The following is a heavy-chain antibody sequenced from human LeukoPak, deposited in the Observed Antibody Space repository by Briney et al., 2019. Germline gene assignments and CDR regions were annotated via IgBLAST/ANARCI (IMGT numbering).Heavy chain of an antibody. CDR2: ISAYNGNT. D-gene: IGHD3-3*01. CDR1: GYTFTSYG. Sequence: ASVKVSCKASGYTFTSYGISWVRQAPGQGLEWMGWISAYNGNTNYAQKLQGRVTMTTDTSTSTAYMELRSLRSDDTAVYYCARVDPVDYDFWSGYYYYYGMGVWGQGTTVTVSS. CDR3: ARVDPVDYDFWSGYYYYYGMGV. J-gene: IGHJ6*02. V-gene: IGHV1-18*01.